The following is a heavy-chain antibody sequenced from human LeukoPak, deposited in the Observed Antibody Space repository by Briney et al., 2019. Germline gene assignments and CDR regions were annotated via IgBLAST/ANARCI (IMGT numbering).Heavy chain of an antibody. CDR1: GYTFSSYY. V-gene: IGHV1-46*04. Sequence: ASVKVSCKASGYTFSSYYIHWVRQAPGQGLEWMGIINPRGGSTGYAQRLQGRVTMTRDTSTSTVYMELSSLRSEDTAVYYCARAPVQLERGDKGGWFDPGGKGTLVTVSS. CDR2: INPRGGST. D-gene: IGHD1-1*01. CDR3: ARAPVQLERGDKGGWFDP. J-gene: IGHJ5*02.